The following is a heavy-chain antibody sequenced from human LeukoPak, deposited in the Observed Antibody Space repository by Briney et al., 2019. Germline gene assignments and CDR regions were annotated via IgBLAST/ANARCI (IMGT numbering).Heavy chain of an antibody. V-gene: IGHV4-59*01. Sequence: PSETLSLTCTVSGGSISSYYWSWIRQPPGKGLEWIGYIYYSGSTNYNPSLKSRVTISVDTSKNQFSLKPSSVTAADTAVYYCAREWFGEVSSGWFDPWGQGTLVTVSS. J-gene: IGHJ5*02. CDR1: GGSISSYY. D-gene: IGHD3-10*01. CDR3: AREWFGEVSSGWFDP. CDR2: IYYSGST.